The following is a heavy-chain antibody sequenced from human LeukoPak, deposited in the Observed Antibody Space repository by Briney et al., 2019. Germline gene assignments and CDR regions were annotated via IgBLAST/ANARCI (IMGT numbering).Heavy chain of an antibody. J-gene: IGHJ4*02. D-gene: IGHD3-22*01. V-gene: IGHV3-7*01. CDR3: ARDPAYYYGSSGHFDY. CDR1: GFTFSSYA. Sequence: PGGSLRLSCAASGFTFSSYAMSWVRQAPGKGLEWVANIKQDGSEKYYVDSVKDRFTISRDNAKNSLYLQMNSLRAEDTAVYYCARDPAYYYGSSGHFDYWGQGTLVTVSS. CDR2: IKQDGSEK.